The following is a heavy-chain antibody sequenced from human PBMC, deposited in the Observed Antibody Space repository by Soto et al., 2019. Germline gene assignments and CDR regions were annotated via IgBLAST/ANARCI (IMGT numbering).Heavy chain of an antibody. CDR2: IYYSGST. CDR1: GGSISSSGYY. D-gene: IGHD6-19*01. V-gene: IGHV4-39*01. CDR3: ATLAVAGSRPDY. Sequence: SETLSLTCSVSGGSISSSGYYWGWMRQPPGKGLEWIGTIYYSGSTYYNPSLKSRVTMSVDTSKNQFSLKLTSVTAADTAVYYCATLAVAGSRPDYWGRGALVTVSS. J-gene: IGHJ4*02.